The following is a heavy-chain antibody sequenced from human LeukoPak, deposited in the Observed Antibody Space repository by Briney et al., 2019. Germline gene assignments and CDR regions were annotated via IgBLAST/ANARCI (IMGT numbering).Heavy chain of an antibody. CDR1: GFTFSDYN. D-gene: IGHD3-3*01. CDR3: ARNYDFWSGYSPRYNWFDP. V-gene: IGHV4-34*01. Sequence: PGGSLRLSCAASGFTFSDYNMNWVRQPPGKGLEWIGEINHSGSTNYNPSLKSRVTISVDTSKNQFSLKLSSVTAADTAVYYCARNYDFWSGYSPRYNWFDPWGQGTLVTVSS. CDR2: INHSGST. J-gene: IGHJ5*02.